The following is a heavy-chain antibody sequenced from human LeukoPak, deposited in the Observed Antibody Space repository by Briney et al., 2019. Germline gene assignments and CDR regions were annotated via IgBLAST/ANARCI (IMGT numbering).Heavy chain of an antibody. V-gene: IGHV4-61*02. CDR3: ARYGKTYYYGSGSYFTYYYYYMDV. Sequence: SETLSLTCTVSGGSISSGSYYWSWIRQPAGKGLEWIGRIYTSGSTNYNPSLKSRVTISVDTSKNQFSLKLSSVTAADTAVYYCARYGKTYYYGSGSYFTYYYYYMDVWGKGTTVTISS. D-gene: IGHD3-10*01. CDR2: IYTSGST. J-gene: IGHJ6*03. CDR1: GGSISSGSYY.